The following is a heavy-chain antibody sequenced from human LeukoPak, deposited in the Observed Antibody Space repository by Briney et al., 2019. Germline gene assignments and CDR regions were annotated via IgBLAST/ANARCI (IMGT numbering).Heavy chain of an antibody. CDR2: ISGSGGST. CDR3: ARDRGTMVRVPGAYGMDV. V-gene: IGHV3-23*01. Sequence: GGSLRLSCAASGFTFSSYAMSWVRQAPGKGLEWVSAISGSGGSTYYADSVKGRFTISRDNSKNTLYLQMNSLRAEDTAVYYCARDRGTMVRVPGAYGMDVWGQGTTVTVSS. J-gene: IGHJ6*02. CDR1: GFTFSSYA. D-gene: IGHD3-10*01.